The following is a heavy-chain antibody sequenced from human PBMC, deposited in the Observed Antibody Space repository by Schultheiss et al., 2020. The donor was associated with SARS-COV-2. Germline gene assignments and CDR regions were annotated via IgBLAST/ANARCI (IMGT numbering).Heavy chain of an antibody. J-gene: IGHJ6*02. D-gene: IGHD2-2*01. CDR2: IYYSGST. CDR3: ARGGRCSSTSCHQPLGYYGMDV. CDR1: GVPISSSSYS. Sequence: SETLSLTCTVSGVPISSSSYSWGWIRQPPGKGLEWIGSIYYSGSTYYNPSLKSRVTISVDRSKNQFSLKLSSVTAADTAVYYCARGGRCSSTSCHQPLGYYGMDVWGQGTTVTVSS. V-gene: IGHV4-39*07.